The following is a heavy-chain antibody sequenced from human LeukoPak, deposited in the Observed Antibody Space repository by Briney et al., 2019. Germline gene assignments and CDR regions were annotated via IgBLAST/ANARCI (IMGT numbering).Heavy chain of an antibody. CDR2: INPNSGGT. CDR3: ARADRLHGGPYLIGP. D-gene: IGHD2-21*01. J-gene: IGHJ5*02. V-gene: IGHV1-2*02. CDR1: GYSFTDYY. Sequence: ASVKVSCKTSGYSFTDYYMHWVRQAPGQGLEWMGWINPNSGGTSSAQKFQGRVTMTRDTSITTVYMEVSWLTSDDTAIYYCARADRLHGGPYLIGPWGQGTLVTVSS.